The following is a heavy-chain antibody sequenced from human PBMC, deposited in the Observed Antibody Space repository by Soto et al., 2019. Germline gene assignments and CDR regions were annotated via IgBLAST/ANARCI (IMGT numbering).Heavy chain of an antibody. D-gene: IGHD3-16*01. CDR2: IKSKINGGTI. V-gene: IGHV3-15*07. CDR3: TADFPDWGAYALDY. Sequence: GGSLRLSCAASGFTFNTDWMNWVRQTPGKGLEWVGRIKSKINGGTIDYAAPVKGRFTISRDDSKNTLYLEMNSLNTEDTAVYYCTADFPDWGAYALDYWGQRILVTVSS. CDR1: GFTFNTDW. J-gene: IGHJ4*01.